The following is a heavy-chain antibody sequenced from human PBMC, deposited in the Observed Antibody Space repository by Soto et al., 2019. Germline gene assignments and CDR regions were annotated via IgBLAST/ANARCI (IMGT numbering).Heavy chain of an antibody. J-gene: IGHJ6*02. D-gene: IGHD6-13*01. Sequence: EVQLVESGGGLVKPGGSLRLSCVASGFTLINYTMNWVRQAPGKGLEWVSSISSSSTYIYYADSVRGRFTISTDNAKNSLHLQMNSLRAEDSAFYHFARVKNVPGTANFYYYYGMDVWGHGTTVTVSS. CDR2: ISSSSTYI. CDR3: ARVKNVPGTANFYYYYGMDV. V-gene: IGHV3-21*01. CDR1: GFTLINYT.